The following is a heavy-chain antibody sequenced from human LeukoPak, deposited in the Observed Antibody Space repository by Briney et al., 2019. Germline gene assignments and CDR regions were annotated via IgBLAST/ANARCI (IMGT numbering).Heavy chain of an antibody. CDR1: GYTFTGYY. J-gene: IGHJ5*02. V-gene: IGHV1-69*13. CDR2: IIPIFGTA. CDR3: ARVSSSWYMNWFDP. Sequence: SVKVSCKASGYTFTGYYMHWVRQAPGQGLEWMGGIIPIFGTANYAQKFQGRVTITADESTSTAYMELSSPRSEDTAVYYCARVSSSWYMNWFDPWGQGTLVTVSS. D-gene: IGHD6-13*01.